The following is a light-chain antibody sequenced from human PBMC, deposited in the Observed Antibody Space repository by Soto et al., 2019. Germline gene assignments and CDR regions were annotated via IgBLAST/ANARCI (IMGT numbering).Light chain of an antibody. CDR1: SSDVGGYNY. J-gene: IGLJ1*01. CDR2: DVS. V-gene: IGLV2-11*01. Sequence: QSALAQPRSVSGSPGQSVIISCTGTSSDVGGYNYVSWYQQHPGKAPKLMIYDVSKRPSGVPDRFSGSKSGNTASLTISGLQAEDEADYYCCSYAGSYIYVFGTGTKVTVL. CDR3: CSYAGSYIYV.